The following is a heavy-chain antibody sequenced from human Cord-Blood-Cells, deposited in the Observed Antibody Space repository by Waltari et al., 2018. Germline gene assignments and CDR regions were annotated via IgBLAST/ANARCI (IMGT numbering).Heavy chain of an antibody. CDR1: EYTFTGYY. CDR3: ASSGDKWYFDL. Sequence: QVQLVQSGAAVKKPGASVKVSCKASEYTFTGYYIHWVRQAPGQGLEWMGWINPNSGGINYAQKFQGRVTMTRDTSISTPYMELSRLRSDDTAVYYCASSGDKWYFDLWGRGTLVTVSS. V-gene: IGHV1-2*02. D-gene: IGHD7-27*01. CDR2: INPNSGGI. J-gene: IGHJ2*01.